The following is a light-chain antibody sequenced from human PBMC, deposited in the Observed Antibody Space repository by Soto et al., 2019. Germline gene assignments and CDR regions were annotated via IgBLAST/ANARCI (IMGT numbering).Light chain of an antibody. CDR3: VLYMGSGTSHVV. V-gene: IGLV8-61*01. Sequence: QTVVTQEPSFSVSPGGTVTLTCGLSSGSVSTSYYPSWYQQTPGQAPRTLIYSTNTRSSGVPDRFSGSILGNKAALTITGAQADDESDYYCVLYMGSGTSHVVFGGGTKLTVL. CDR2: STN. CDR1: SGSVSTSYY. J-gene: IGLJ2*01.